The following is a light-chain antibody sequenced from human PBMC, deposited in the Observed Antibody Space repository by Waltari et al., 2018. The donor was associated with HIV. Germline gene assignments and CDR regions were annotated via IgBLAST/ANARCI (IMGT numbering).Light chain of an antibody. V-gene: IGLV1-44*01. CDR1: SSNIGTNT. CDR2: RNH. Sequence: QSVLTQPPSASGTPGQGVTISCFGSSSNIGTNTDNWYQHLPGVAPKLIIFRNHQRPSGVPDRFSGSQSGTSAFLTITGLLPGDEATYYCAAWDASLHVVFGGGTQLTVL. CDR3: AAWDASLHVV. J-gene: IGLJ2*01.